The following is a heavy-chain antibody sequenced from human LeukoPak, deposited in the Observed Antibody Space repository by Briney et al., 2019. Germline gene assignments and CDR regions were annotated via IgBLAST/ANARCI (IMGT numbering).Heavy chain of an antibody. CDR3: ARAAYCGGDCYYNFDY. D-gene: IGHD2-21*02. J-gene: IGHJ4*02. V-gene: IGHV3-74*01. CDR2: IKSDGSRT. CDR1: GFTFSSYW. Sequence: GGSLRLSCAASGFTFSSYWMNWVRQAPGKGLVWVSRIKSDGSRTNYADSVKGRFTISRDNAKNTLYMQMSSPRAEDTAVYYCARAAYCGGDCYYNFDYWGQGTLVTVSS.